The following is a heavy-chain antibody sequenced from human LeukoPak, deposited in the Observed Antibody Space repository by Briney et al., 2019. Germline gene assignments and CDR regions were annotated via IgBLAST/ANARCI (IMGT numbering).Heavy chain of an antibody. CDR2: INPNSGGT. J-gene: IGHJ3*02. Sequence: ASVKVSCKASGYTFTGYYMHWVRQAPGQGLEWMGWINPNSGGTNYAQKFQGRVTMTRDTSISTAYMELSRLRSDDTAVYYCARRGTYYYDSSGYYCDAFDIWGQGTMVTVSS. CDR1: GYTFTGYY. D-gene: IGHD3-22*01. CDR3: ARRGTYYYDSSGYYCDAFDI. V-gene: IGHV1-2*02.